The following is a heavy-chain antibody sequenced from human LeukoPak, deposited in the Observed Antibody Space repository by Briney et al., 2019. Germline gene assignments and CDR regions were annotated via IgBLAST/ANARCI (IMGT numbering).Heavy chain of an antibody. CDR3: ARDRRVVVAAPTYYFDY. J-gene: IGHJ4*02. V-gene: IGHV3-33*01. Sequence: GGSLRLSCAASGFTFSSYGMHWVRQAPGKGLEWVAVIWYDGSNKYYADSVKGRFTISRDNSKNTLYLQMNSLRAEDTAVYYCARDRRVVVAAPTYYFDYWGQGTLVTGSS. CDR2: IWYDGSNK. D-gene: IGHD2-15*01. CDR1: GFTFSSYG.